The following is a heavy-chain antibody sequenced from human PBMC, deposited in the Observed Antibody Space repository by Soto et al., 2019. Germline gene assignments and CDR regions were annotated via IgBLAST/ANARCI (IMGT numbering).Heavy chain of an antibody. V-gene: IGHV4-4*02. CDR1: GASVSSTYW. CDR3: ARYNAASGTYYFDF. D-gene: IGHD6-13*01. J-gene: IGHJ4*02. Sequence: TLSLTCAVSGASVSSTYWLSWVRQPPGKGPEWIGEINHRGSANYNPSLKSRVTISVDISKSQFSLRLTSVTAADTAVYYCARYNAASGTYYFDFWGQGALVTVSS. CDR2: INHRGSA.